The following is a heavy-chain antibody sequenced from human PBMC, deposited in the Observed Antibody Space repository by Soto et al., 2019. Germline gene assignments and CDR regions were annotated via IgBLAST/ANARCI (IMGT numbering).Heavy chain of an antibody. CDR1: GHSISSSTYY. Sequence: PSDTLSLTFSVSGHSISSSTYYWRWLRQPPGRGLEWIGSVYYGENTYYNPSLKSRVTISVDTSKNLFSLNLSSVTAADTAMYYCARPQFSGTYHDPFKIWGPGTMVT. V-gene: IGHV4-39*02. J-gene: IGHJ3*02. CDR2: VYYGENT. CDR3: ARPQFSGTYHDPFKI. D-gene: IGHD1-26*01.